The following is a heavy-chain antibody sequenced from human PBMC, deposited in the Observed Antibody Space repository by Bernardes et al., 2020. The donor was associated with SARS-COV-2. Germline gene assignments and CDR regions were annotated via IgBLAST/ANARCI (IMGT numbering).Heavy chain of an antibody. CDR2: ISGSDGTT. D-gene: IGHD1-26*01. Sequence: GGSLRLSCAASGFTFPTSAMSWVRQAPGKGLTWVSAISGSDGTTYYADSVKGRFTISRDKSKNTLYLQMNSLSVEDTAVYYCAKYTGSYYGAFDFWGQGTMVIVSS. CDR1: GFTFPTSA. V-gene: IGHV3-23*01. J-gene: IGHJ3*01. CDR3: AKYTGSYYGAFDF.